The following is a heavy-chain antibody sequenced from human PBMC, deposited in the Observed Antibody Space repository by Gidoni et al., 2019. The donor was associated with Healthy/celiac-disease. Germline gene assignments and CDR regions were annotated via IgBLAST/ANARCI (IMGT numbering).Heavy chain of an antibody. CDR2: ISSSSSYT. V-gene: IGHV3-11*06. D-gene: IGHD6-19*01. J-gene: IGHJ6*02. Sequence: QVQLVESGGGLVKPGGSPRLSCAASGFTFSDYYMSWIRQAPGKGLEWVSYISSSSSYTNYADSVKGRFTISRDNAKNSLYLQMNSLRAEDTAVYYCARDRPPGSGVYYYGMDVWGQGTTVTVSS. CDR3: ARDRPPGSGVYYYGMDV. CDR1: GFTFSDYY.